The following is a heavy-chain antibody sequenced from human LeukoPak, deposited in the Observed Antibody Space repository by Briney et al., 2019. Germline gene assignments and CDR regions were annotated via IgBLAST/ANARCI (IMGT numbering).Heavy chain of an antibody. CDR1: GGSFSGYY. Sequence: SETLSLTCAVYGGSFSGYYWSWIRQPPGEGLEWIGEINHSGSTNYNPSLKSRVTISVDTSKNQFSLKLSSVTAADTAVYYCARGESITMFGVPLDAFDIWGQGTMVTVSS. D-gene: IGHD3-10*02. V-gene: IGHV4-34*01. CDR3: ARGESITMFGVPLDAFDI. J-gene: IGHJ3*02. CDR2: INHSGST.